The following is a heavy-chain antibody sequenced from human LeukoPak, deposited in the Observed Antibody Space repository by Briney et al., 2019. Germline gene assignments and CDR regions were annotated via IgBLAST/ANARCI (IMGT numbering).Heavy chain of an antibody. Sequence: GKSLRLSCAASGFTFSNYGMHWVRQAPDKGLEWVAVIWYDGSNRFYAESVTGRFTISRDNSKNTLSLRMDNLRAEDTALYYCARDYYSAYSDSSGYFDYWGQGTPVTVSS. V-gene: IGHV3-33*01. CDR2: IWYDGSNR. J-gene: IGHJ4*02. CDR1: GFTFSNYG. CDR3: ARDYYSAYSDSSGYFDY. D-gene: IGHD3-22*01.